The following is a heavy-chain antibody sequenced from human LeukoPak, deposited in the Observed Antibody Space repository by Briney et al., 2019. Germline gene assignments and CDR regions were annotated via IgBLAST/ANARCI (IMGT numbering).Heavy chain of an antibody. D-gene: IGHD6-19*01. CDR3: ARDRVGVGGNGWEN. V-gene: IGHV1-8*01. Sequence: GASVKISCKASGYTFSNYDINWVRQAPGHGLEWIGWVHPYSGKTGYVQKFQGRVIMTTDTSISTAYMELNSLTSDDTAVYFCARDRVGVGGNGWENWGQGTLVTVSS. CDR1: GYTFSNYD. CDR2: VHPYSGKT. J-gene: IGHJ4*02.